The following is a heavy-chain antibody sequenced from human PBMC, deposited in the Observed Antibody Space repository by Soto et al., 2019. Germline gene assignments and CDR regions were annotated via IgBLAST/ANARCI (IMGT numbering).Heavy chain of an antibody. CDR2: IRSKANSYAT. D-gene: IGHD6-13*01. CDR3: TRRHSSSWSNGMDV. V-gene: IGHV3-73*01. Sequence: GGSLRLSCAASGFTFSGSAMHWVRQASGKGLEWVGRIRSKANSYATAYAASVKGRFTISRDDSKNTAYLQMNRLKTEDTAVYYCTRRHSSSWSNGMDVWGQGTTVTVSS. J-gene: IGHJ6*02. CDR1: GFTFSGSA.